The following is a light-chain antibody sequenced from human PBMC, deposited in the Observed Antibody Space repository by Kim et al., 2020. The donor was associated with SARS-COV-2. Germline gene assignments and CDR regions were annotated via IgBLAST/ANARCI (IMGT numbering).Light chain of an antibody. Sequence: VSPEHTGSLTWFGDKLGDKYACWYQQKPCQSPVLVIYQDSKRPSGIPERFSGSNSGNTATLTISGTQAMDEADYYCQAWDSSTWVFGGGTQLTVL. CDR2: QDS. CDR3: QAWDSSTWV. CDR1: KLGDKY. J-gene: IGLJ3*02. V-gene: IGLV3-1*01.